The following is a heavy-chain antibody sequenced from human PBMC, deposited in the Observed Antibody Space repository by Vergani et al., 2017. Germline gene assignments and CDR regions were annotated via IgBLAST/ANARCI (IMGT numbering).Heavy chain of an antibody. D-gene: IGHD3-22*01. Sequence: EVQLLESGGGLVQPGGSLRLSCAASGFTFSSYAMSWVRQAPGKGLEWVSAISGSSTYYADSVKGRFTISRDNSKNTLYLQMNSLRAEDTAVYYCARGAYYYASSDYPGAFDIWGQGTMVTVSS. CDR3: ARGAYYYASSDYPGAFDI. J-gene: IGHJ3*02. CDR1: GFTFSSYA. CDR2: ISGSST. V-gene: IGHV3-23*05.